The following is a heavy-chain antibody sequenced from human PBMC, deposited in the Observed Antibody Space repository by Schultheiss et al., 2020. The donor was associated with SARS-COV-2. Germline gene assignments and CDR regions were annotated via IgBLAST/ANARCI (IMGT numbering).Heavy chain of an antibody. CDR1: GGSISSYY. D-gene: IGHD5-18*01. CDR2: IYYSGST. Sequence: GSLRLSCTVSGGSISSYYWSWIRQPPGKGLEWIGYIYYSGSTNYNPSLKSRVTISVDTSKNQFSLKLSSVTAADTAVYYCARLWVDTAMVILDVWGQGTTVTVSS. J-gene: IGHJ6*02. CDR3: ARLWVDTAMVILDV. V-gene: IGHV4-59*01.